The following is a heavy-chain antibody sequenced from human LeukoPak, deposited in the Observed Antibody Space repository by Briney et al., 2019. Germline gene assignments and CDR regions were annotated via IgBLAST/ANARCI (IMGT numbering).Heavy chain of an antibody. D-gene: IGHD2-2*01. CDR3: ARGAIGEVPAPSSNWFDP. CDR2: ISVYTGNV. V-gene: IGHV1-18*04. Sequence: GASVKVSCKASGYTFTNHGISWVRQAPGQAPGQGLEWMGWISVYTGNVNYAQKLQGRVTMTTDTSTSTAYMELRSLRSDDTAVYYCARGAIGEVPAPSSNWFDPWGQGTLVTVSS. J-gene: IGHJ5*02. CDR1: GYTFTNHG.